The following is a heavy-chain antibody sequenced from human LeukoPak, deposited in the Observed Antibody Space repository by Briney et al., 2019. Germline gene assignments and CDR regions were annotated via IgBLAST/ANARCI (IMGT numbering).Heavy chain of an antibody. J-gene: IGHJ4*02. CDR1: GFTFNNYA. CDR2: IRSSGATT. V-gene: IGHV3-23*01. Sequence: QPGGSLRLSCATSGFTFNNYAMTWVRQAPGKGLEWVSAIRSSGATTYYADSVKGRFTISRDNSKNTLYLQMNSLRAEDTAVYYCAKEWGPVTAIPDYWGQGTLVTVSS. CDR3: AKEWGPVTAIPDY. D-gene: IGHD2-21*02.